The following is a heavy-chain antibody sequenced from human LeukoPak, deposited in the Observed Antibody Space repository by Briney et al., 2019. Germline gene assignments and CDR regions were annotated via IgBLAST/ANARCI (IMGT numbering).Heavy chain of an antibody. J-gene: IGHJ4*02. CDR2: INHSGST. CDR1: GGSFSGYY. V-gene: IGHV4-34*01. Sequence: SETLSLTCAVYGGSFSGYYWSWIRQPPGKGLEWIGEINHSGSTNHNPSLKSRVTISVDTSKNQFSLKLSSVTAADTAVYYCARARITMVRGAPPDYWGQGTLVTVSS. CDR3: ARARITMVRGAPPDY. D-gene: IGHD3-10*01.